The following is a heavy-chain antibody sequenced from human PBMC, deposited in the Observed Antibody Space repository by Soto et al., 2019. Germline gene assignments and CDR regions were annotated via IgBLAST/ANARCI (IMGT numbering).Heavy chain of an antibody. CDR1: GFTVSNNY. D-gene: IGHD2-2*02. CDR2: IYSGGST. J-gene: IGHJ4*02. V-gene: IGHV3-53*02. CDR3: ATYTSLDY. Sequence: EVQLVETGGGMIQPGGSLRLSCAASGFTVSNNYMSWVRQAPGKGLEWVSLIYSGGSTFYADSVKGRFTISRDNSKITLFLHMNSLRAEDTAVYFCATYTSLDYWGQGTMVTVSS.